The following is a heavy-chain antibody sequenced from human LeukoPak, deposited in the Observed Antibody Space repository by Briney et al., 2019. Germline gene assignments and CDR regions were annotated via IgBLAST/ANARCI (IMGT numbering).Heavy chain of an antibody. D-gene: IGHD4-17*01. CDR1: GFNYSSYT. Sequence: GGSLRLSCAASGFNYSSYTMNWVRQAPGMGLEWLSYISASRGITYYADSVKGRFTISRDNAKNSLYLQMNSLRAEDTALYYCAKDLNGDRSLYYYYGMDVWGQGTTVTVSS. CDR2: ISASRGIT. J-gene: IGHJ6*02. CDR3: AKDLNGDRSLYYYYGMDV. V-gene: IGHV3-48*04.